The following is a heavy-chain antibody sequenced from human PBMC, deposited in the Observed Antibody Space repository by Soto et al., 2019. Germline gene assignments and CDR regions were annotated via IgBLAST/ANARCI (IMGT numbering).Heavy chain of an antibody. CDR2: INPSGDSA. CDR1: GYTSTNYY. J-gene: IGHJ5*02. CDR3: ASYYYHTSGPFDP. Sequence: QVQLVQSGAEVKKPEASVRVSCKASGYTSTNYYIHRVRQAPGQGLEWMGMINPSGDSATYAQKFRDRITMTRDTSTSTVYMNLSSLRSDDTAVYYCASYYYHTSGPFDPWGQGTLVTVSS. D-gene: IGHD3-22*01. V-gene: IGHV1-46*01.